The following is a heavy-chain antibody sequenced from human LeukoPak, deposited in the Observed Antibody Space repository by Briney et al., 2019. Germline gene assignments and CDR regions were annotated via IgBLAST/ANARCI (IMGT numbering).Heavy chain of an antibody. V-gene: IGHV4-4*07. CDR2: IYTSGST. D-gene: IGHD3-22*01. CDR3: ARARYYDSSGYYFDDY. Sequence: SETLSLTCTVSGGSISSYYWSWIRQPAGKGLEWIGRIYTSGSTNYNPSLKSRVTMSVDTSKNQFSLKLSSVTAADTAVHYCARARYYDSSGYYFDDYWGQGTLVTVSS. CDR1: GGSISSYY. J-gene: IGHJ4*02.